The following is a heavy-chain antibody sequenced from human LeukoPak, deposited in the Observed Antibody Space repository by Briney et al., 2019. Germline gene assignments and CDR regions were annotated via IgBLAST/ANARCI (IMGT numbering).Heavy chain of an antibody. D-gene: IGHD3-16*01. J-gene: IGHJ5*02. V-gene: IGHV4-4*07. CDR3: AKSPSGRGGYNWFDP. Sequence: SETLSLTCTVSGGSISGYYWSWIRQPAGKGLEWIGRVYTSGSTNYNPSLKSRVTMSIDTSKNQFSLNLGSVTAADTAVYYCAKSPSGRGGYNWFDPWGQGTLVTVSS. CDR1: GGSISGYY. CDR2: VYTSGST.